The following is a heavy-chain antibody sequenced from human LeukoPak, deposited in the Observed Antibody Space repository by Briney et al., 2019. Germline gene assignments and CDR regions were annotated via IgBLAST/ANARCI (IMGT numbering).Heavy chain of an antibody. J-gene: IGHJ5*02. D-gene: IGHD2-2*03. CDR2: ISSSSSYI. CDR3: ARAVGAGYCSSTSCYINWFDP. CDR1: GFTFSSYS. V-gene: IGHV3-21*01. Sequence: PGGSLRLSCAASGFTFSSYSMHWVRQAPGQGLEWVSSISSSSSYIYYADSVKGRFTISRDNAKNSLYLQMNSLRAEDTAVYYCARAVGAGYCSSTSCYINWFDPWGQGTLVTVSS.